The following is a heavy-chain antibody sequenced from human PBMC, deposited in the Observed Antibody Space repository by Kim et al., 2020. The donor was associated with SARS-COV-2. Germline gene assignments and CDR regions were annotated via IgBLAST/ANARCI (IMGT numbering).Heavy chain of an antibody. D-gene: IGHD1-26*01. CDR1: GFTFNNAW. CDR3: TTYDSGSCPY. J-gene: IGHJ4*02. CDR2: IKIKTDGGTT. Sequence: GGSLRLSCAASGFTFNNAWMTWVRQAPGKGLEWVARIKIKTDGGTTDYAAPVKGRFTVSRDFSKNTLFLQMNTLKTEDTAIYYCTTYDSGSCPYWGQGTL. V-gene: IGHV3-15*01.